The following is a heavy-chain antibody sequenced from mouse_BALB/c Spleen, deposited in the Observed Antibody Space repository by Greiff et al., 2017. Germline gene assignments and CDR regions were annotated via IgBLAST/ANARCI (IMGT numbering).Heavy chain of an antibody. CDR1: GFNIKDTY. J-gene: IGHJ1*01. CDR3: ARGDLGNYVWYFDV. Sequence: EVKLMESGAELVKPGASVKLSCTASGFNIKDTYMHWVKQRPEQGLEWIGRIDPANGNTKYDPKFQGKATITADTSSNTAYLQLSSLTSEDTAVYYCARGDLGNYVWYFDVWGAGTTVTVSS. CDR2: IDPANGNT. V-gene: IGHV14-3*02. D-gene: IGHD2-1*01.